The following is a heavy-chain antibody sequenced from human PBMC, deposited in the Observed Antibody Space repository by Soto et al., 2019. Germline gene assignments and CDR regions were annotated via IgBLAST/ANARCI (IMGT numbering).Heavy chain of an antibody. D-gene: IGHD6-13*01. CDR3: ASHEAGLYLDS. CDR2: IYYSGST. J-gene: IGHJ4*02. V-gene: IGHV4-39*01. CDR1: SGSISSGTNY. Sequence: PSESLSLTCTVSSGSISSGTNYWAWLRQPPGKGLEWIANIYYSGSTFYNPSLKTRVTISLYTSKNQFSLKLRAVTAADTAVYYYASHEAGLYLDSWGQGTLVTVSS.